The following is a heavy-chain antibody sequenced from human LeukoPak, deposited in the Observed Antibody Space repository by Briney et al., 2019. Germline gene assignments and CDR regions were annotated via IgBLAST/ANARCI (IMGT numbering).Heavy chain of an antibody. CDR1: GFTFSSYW. CDR3: AREGSRNWFDP. J-gene: IGHJ5*02. Sequence: GGSPRLSCAASGFTFSSYWMSWVRQAPGKGLEWVANIKQDGSEKYYVDSVKGRFTISRDNAKNSLYLQMNSLRAEDTAVYYYAREGSRNWFDPWGQGTLVTVSS. CDR2: IKQDGSEK. V-gene: IGHV3-7*01. D-gene: IGHD2-2*01.